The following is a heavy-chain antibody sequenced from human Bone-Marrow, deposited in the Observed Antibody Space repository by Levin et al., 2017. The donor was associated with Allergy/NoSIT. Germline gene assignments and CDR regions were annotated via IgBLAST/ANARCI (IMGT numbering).Heavy chain of an antibody. CDR2: ISYDGSNK. CDR3: ARDSGRGHDSSGYYQYYFDY. Sequence: PGGSLRLSCAASGFTFSSYAMHWVRQAPGKGLEWVAVISYDGSNKYYADSVKGRFTISRDNSKNTLYLQMNSLRAEDTAVYYCARDSGRGHDSSGYYQYYFDYWGQGTLVTVSS. J-gene: IGHJ4*02. CDR1: GFTFSSYA. D-gene: IGHD3-22*01. V-gene: IGHV3-30*04.